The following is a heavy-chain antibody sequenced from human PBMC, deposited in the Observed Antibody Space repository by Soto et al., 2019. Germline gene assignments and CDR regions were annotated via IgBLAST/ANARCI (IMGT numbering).Heavy chain of an antibody. CDR1: GGSISSADY. CDR3: ARITYYYDSSGYYPHAFDI. V-gene: IGHV2-26*01. CDR2: IFHSGTT. J-gene: IGHJ3*02. Sequence: ETLSLTCSVSGGSISSADYFWTWIRQSPGKGLEWMGYIFHSGTTYYSTSLKTRLTISKDTSKNQVVLTMTNMDPVDTATYYCARITYYYDSSGYYPHAFDIWGQGTMVTVSS. D-gene: IGHD3-22*01.